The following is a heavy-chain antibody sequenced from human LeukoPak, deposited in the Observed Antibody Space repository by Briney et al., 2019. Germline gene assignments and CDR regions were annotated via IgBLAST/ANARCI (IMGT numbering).Heavy chain of an antibody. CDR1: GFTFSSYS. CDR3: ARDRPSVYAFDN. CDR2: ISSSSSYI. J-gene: IGHJ3*02. D-gene: IGHD2-2*01. V-gene: IGHV3-21*01. Sequence: GGSLRLSCAASGFTFSSYSMNWVRQAPGKGLEWVSSISSSSSYIYYADSVKGRFTISRDNAKNSLYLQMNSLRAEDTAVYYCARDRPSVYAFDNWGQGTMVTVSS.